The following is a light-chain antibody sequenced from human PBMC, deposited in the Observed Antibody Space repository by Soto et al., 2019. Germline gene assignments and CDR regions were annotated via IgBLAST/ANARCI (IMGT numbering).Light chain of an antibody. CDR1: SSDVGGYDY. CDR2: AVS. V-gene: IGLV2-8*01. CDR3: ISYTDRQSYL. Sequence: SVLTQPPSASGSPGQSVTISCTGTSSDVGGYDYVSWYQQHPGKSPKLMIYAVSDRPPGVSDRFSGSKSGITASLTISGLQTEDEADYYCISYTDRQSYLFGTGTKVTVL. J-gene: IGLJ1*01.